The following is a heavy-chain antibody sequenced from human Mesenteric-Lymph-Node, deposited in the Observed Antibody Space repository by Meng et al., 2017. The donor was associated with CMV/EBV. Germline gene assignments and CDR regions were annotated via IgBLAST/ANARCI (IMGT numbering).Heavy chain of an antibody. Sequence: GESLKISCAASGFTFSSYSMNWVRQAPGKGLEWVSSISSSSSYIYYADSVKGRFTISRDNAKNSLYLEMNSLGVEDTAVYYCARDCDDTSCAGDFWGQGTLVTVSS. CDR1: GFTFSSYS. D-gene: IGHD2-2*01. V-gene: IGHV3-21*01. CDR2: ISSSSSYI. CDR3: ARDCDDTSCAGDF. J-gene: IGHJ4*02.